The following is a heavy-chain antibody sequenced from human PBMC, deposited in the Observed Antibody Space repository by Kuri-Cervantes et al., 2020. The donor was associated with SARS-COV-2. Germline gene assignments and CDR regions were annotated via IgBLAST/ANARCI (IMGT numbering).Heavy chain of an antibody. CDR2: ISSSGSTI. V-gene: IGHV3-11*01. J-gene: IGHJ4*02. CDR3: ATPRGYSGYESAFDY. CDR1: GFTFSYYY. Sequence: GGSLRLSCAASGFTFSYYYMSWIRQAPGKGLEWVSYISSSGSTIYYADSVKGRFTISRDNAKNSLYLQMNSLRAEDTAVYYCATPRGYSGYESAFDYWGQGTLVTVSS. D-gene: IGHD5-12*01.